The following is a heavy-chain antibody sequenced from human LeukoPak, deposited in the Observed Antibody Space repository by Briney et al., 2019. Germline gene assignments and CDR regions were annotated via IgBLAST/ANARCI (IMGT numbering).Heavy chain of an antibody. CDR1: GFTFISFE. Sequence: TGRSLRLSCAASGFTFISFEMNWIRQAPGKGLEWVANIKKDGSEKYYVDSVKGRFTISRDNAKTSLYLQMNSLRAEDTAVYYCARDLSGVTGYSYGRGIDYWGQGTLVTVSS. J-gene: IGHJ4*02. CDR2: IKKDGSEK. CDR3: ARDLSGVTGYSYGRGIDY. V-gene: IGHV3-7*03. D-gene: IGHD5-18*01.